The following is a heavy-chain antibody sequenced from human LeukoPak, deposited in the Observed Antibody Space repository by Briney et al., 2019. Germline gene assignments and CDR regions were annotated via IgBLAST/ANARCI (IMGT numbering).Heavy chain of an antibody. V-gene: IGHV3-7*05. CDR2: IVQDGSEK. J-gene: IGHJ6*02. D-gene: IGHD2-21*01. Sequence: GGSLRLSCTASEFPFGTYWMTWARQAPGKGLEWVGNIVQDGSEKYYVDSVKGRFTISRDNTKNLPYLQMTSLRAEDTAVYYCARGFQGLDVWGQGTTVTVSS. CDR1: EFPFGTYW. CDR3: ARGFQGLDV.